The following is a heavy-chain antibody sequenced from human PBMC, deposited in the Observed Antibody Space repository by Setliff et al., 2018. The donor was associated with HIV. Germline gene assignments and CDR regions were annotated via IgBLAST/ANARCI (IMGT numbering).Heavy chain of an antibody. Sequence: GGSLRLSCAATGFSVSSDYINWLRRAPGKGLQWVSVIYSSGNTIYADSVKGRFTLSRDNSKNTVYLQMNSLRAEDTAVYYCAREVYDYGDSDAFDVWGQGTMVTVSS. CDR1: GFSVSSDY. D-gene: IGHD4-17*01. CDR3: AREVYDYGDSDAFDV. V-gene: IGHV3-53*01. CDR2: IYSSGNT. J-gene: IGHJ3*01.